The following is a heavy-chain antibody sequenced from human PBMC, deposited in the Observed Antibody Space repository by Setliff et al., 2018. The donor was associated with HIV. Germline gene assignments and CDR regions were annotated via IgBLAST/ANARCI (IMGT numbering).Heavy chain of an antibody. Sequence: ASVKVSCKASGYTFTSNGISRVRQDPGQGLEWMGWISAFIGNTNYAQKLQGRVTMTTDTSTSTAYMVLRGLRSDGTAVYYCARDQVAVIAAAGTGGCAFDIWGQGTMVTVSS. J-gene: IGHJ3*02. V-gene: IGHV1-18*01. D-gene: IGHD6-13*01. CDR1: GYTFTSNG. CDR3: ARDQVAVIAAAGTGGCAFDI. CDR2: ISAFIGNT.